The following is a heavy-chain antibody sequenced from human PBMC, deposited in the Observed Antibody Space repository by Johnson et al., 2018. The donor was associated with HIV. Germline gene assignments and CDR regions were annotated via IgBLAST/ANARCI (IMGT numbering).Heavy chain of an antibody. Sequence: VQLVESGGGVVQPGRSLRLSCAASGFTFSSYAMHWVRQAPGKGLEWVAVISYDGSNKYYADSVKGRFTISRDNSKNTLYLQMNSLRAEDTAVYYCWRYLAAGLPSDAFDIWGQGTMVTVSS. J-gene: IGHJ3*02. CDR1: GFTFSSYA. D-gene: IGHD6-19*01. V-gene: IGHV3-30*04. CDR2: ISYDGSNK. CDR3: WRYLAAGLPSDAFDI.